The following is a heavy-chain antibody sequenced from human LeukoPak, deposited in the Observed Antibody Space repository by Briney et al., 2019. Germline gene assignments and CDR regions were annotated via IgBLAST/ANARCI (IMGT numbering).Heavy chain of an antibody. D-gene: IGHD3-9*01. CDR3: ARDAENDKIDY. CDR2: ISSSSSTI. Sequence: GGSLRLACAASGFTFSSYSMNWVRQAPGKGLEWVSYISSSSSTIYYADSVKGRFTISRDNAKNSLYLQMNSLRAEDTAVYYCARDAENDKIDYWGQGTLVTVSS. V-gene: IGHV3-48*01. J-gene: IGHJ4*02. CDR1: GFTFSSYS.